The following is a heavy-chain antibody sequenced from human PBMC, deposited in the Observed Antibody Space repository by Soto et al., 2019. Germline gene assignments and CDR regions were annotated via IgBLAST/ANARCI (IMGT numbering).Heavy chain of an antibody. CDR2: ISAYNGNT. CDR3: ARTSYQLLFGWFDP. Sequence: ASVQGSCKTSGYTFTTYGISWVRQAPGQGLEWMGWISAYNGNTNYAQKLQGRVTMTTDTSTSTAYMELRSLRSDDTAVYYCARTSYQLLFGWFDPWGQGTLVTVSS. J-gene: IGHJ5*02. CDR1: GYTFTTYG. D-gene: IGHD2-2*01. V-gene: IGHV1-18*04.